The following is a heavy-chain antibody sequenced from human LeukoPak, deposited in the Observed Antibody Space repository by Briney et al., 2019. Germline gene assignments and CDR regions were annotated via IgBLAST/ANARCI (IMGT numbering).Heavy chain of an antibody. CDR1: GFTFSSYS. J-gene: IGHJ4*02. D-gene: IGHD3-22*01. CDR3: ARDPSTYYYDSSGYPMAF. CDR2: ISSSSSYI. Sequence: TGGSLRLSCAASGFTFSSYSMNWVRQAPGKGLEWVSSISSSSSYIYYADSVKGRFTISRDNAKNSLYLQMNSLRAEDTAVYYCARDPSTYYYDSSGYPMAFWGQGTLITVSS. V-gene: IGHV3-21*01.